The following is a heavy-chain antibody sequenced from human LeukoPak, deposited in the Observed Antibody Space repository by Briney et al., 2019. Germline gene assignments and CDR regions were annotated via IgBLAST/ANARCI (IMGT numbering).Heavy chain of an antibody. V-gene: IGHV3-21*01. CDR3: ARGSGGGGYYYYYNMDV. CDR2: ISSSSSYI. CDR1: GFTFSSYA. J-gene: IGHJ6*03. Sequence: GGSLRLSCAASGFTFSSYAMSWVRQAPGKGLEWVSSISSSSSYIYYADSVKGRFTISRDNAQNSLYLQMNSLRAEDTAVYYFARGSGGGGYYYYYNMDVWGKGTTVTVSS. D-gene: IGHD3-10*01.